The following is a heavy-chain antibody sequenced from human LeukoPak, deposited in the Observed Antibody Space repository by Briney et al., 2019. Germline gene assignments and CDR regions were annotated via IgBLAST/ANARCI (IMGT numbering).Heavy chain of an antibody. D-gene: IGHD6-19*01. Sequence: LLCAGSGSSLGSLGMHWVRQALGKGLEWVAVISYDGSNKYYADSVKGRFTISRDNSKNTLYLQMNSLRAEDTAVYYCAKDPASSGWLSDYWGQGTLVTVSS. V-gene: IGHV3-30*18. CDR1: GSSLGSLG. CDR3: AKDPASSGWLSDY. CDR2: ISYDGSNK. J-gene: IGHJ4*02.